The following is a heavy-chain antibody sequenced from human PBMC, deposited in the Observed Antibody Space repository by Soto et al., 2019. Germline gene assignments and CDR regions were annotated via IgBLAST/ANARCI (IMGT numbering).Heavy chain of an antibody. J-gene: IGHJ6*02. V-gene: IGHV3-13*01. Sequence: PGGSLRLSCAASGFTFSSYDMHWVRQATGKGLEWVSAIGTAGDTYYPGSVKGRFTISRENAKNSLYLQMNSLRAGDTAVYYCARDGGYYGSGYYYYYYGMDVWGQGTTVTVSS. CDR2: IGTAGDT. D-gene: IGHD3-10*01. CDR3: ARDGGYYGSGYYYYYYGMDV. CDR1: GFTFSSYD.